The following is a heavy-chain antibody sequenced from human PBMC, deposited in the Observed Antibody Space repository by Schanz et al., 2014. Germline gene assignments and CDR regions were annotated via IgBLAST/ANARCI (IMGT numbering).Heavy chain of an antibody. J-gene: IGHJ5*02. Sequence: QVQLVQSGSELKKPGASVKVSCKASGYTFTSYGISWVRQAPGQGLEWMGRINPNTGGTNFAQKFQGRVTMTRDTSITTAYMDLSGLTSDDTAVYYCAREKGHGYSGLSWGQGTLLAVSS. V-gene: IGHV1-2*06. D-gene: IGHD5-12*01. CDR1: GYTFTSYG. CDR2: INPNTGGT. CDR3: AREKGHGYSGLS.